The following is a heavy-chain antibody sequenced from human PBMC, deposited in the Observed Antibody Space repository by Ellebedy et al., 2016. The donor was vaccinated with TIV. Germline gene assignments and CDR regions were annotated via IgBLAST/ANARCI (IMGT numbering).Heavy chain of an antibody. CDR1: GESFSGYF. J-gene: IGHJ6*02. V-gene: IGHV4-34*01. Sequence: SETLSLXXAVYGESFSGYFWSWIRQTPGKGLEWIAQINHSGSTNYNPSLKSRVTVSVDTIRKQFSLRVTSVTAADMAVYYCARVGDHYGSGRYGLDVWGPGTTVTVSS. D-gene: IGHD3-10*01. CDR3: ARVGDHYGSGRYGLDV. CDR2: INHSGST.